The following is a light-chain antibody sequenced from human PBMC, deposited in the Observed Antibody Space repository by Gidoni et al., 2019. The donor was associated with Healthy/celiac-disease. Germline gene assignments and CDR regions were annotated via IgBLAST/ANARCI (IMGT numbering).Light chain of an antibody. CDR3: QSYDSSLCGPHWV. CDR2: GNS. V-gene: IGLV1-40*01. CDR1: SSNIGAGYA. Sequence: QSVLTQPPSGSGAPGQRVTISCPGSSSNIGAGYAVHWYQKLPGTAPKLLIYGNSNRPSGFPDRFSGSKSGTSASLAITGLQAEDEADYYCQSYDSSLCGPHWVFGGGTKLTVL. J-gene: IGLJ3*02.